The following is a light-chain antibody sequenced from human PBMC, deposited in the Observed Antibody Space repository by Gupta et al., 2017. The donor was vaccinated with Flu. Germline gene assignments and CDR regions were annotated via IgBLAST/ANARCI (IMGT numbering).Light chain of an antibody. CDR2: GAS. CDR1: QSATGN. CDR3: QQYHNWPWT. J-gene: IGKJ1*01. Sequence: EIVMTQSPATLSVSPGERATLSCRASQSATGNVAWYQQKPGQAPRLLIYGASTRATGIPARFSGSGSGTEFTLTISSLQSGDFAVYYCQQYHNWPWTCGQGTNVEIK. V-gene: IGKV3-15*01.